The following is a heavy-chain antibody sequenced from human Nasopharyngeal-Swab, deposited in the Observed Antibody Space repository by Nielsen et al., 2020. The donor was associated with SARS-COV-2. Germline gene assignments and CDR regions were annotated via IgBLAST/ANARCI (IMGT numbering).Heavy chain of an antibody. J-gene: IGHJ2*01. CDR2: ISSSSSTI. CDR3: ARDSGSGWWDWYFDT. CDR1: GFTFSSYS. Sequence: GESLKIPCAAPGFTFSSYSMNWVRPAPGKGLEWVSYISSSSSTIYYADPVKGRFTISRDNAKNSLYLPMNSLRDEDTAVYYCARDSGSGWWDWYFDTWGRGTLVTVSS. V-gene: IGHV3-48*02. D-gene: IGHD6-19*01.